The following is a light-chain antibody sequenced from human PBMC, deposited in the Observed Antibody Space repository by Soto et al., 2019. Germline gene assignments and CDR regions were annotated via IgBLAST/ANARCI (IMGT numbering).Light chain of an antibody. CDR2: DAS. Sequence: EIVLTQSPATLSSSPGKRATLSCRASQSVGNYLPWYQQKPGQAPRLHIYDASNRATGIPARFSGSGSGTDFTLTISSLEPEDFAVYHCQQRSSWPSITFGQGTRLEIK. CDR3: QQRSSWPSIT. CDR1: QSVGNY. V-gene: IGKV3-11*01. J-gene: IGKJ5*01.